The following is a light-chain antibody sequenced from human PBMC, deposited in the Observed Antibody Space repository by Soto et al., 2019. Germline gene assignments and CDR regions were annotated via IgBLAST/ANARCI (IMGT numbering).Light chain of an antibody. CDR1: SSNIGAEYD. Sequence: QSVLTQPPSVSGAPGQRVAISCTGSSSNIGAEYDVHWYQQLPGTAPKRLIYGDNNRPSGVPDRFSGSKSGTSASLAIPGLQPEDEADYYCQSYDSSLTTFVFGTGTKVTVL. CDR2: GDN. J-gene: IGLJ1*01. CDR3: QSYDSSLTTFV. V-gene: IGLV1-40*01.